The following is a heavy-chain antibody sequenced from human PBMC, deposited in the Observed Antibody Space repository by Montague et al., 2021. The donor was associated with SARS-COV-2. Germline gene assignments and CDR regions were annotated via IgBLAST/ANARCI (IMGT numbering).Heavy chain of an antibody. CDR1: GDSVSRHTAA. Sequence: CAISGDSVSRHTAAWEWLTPSLQTHLEWLGRPYYRYKWYYDYAVSVKSRMTISPDTSKNQFSLQLSSVTPEDRAVYYCARDPRYSLSWSFDYWGQGTLVTVSS. V-gene: IGHV6-1*01. CDR2: PYYRYKWYY. D-gene: IGHD6-13*01. J-gene: IGHJ4*02. CDR3: ARDPRYSLSWSFDY.